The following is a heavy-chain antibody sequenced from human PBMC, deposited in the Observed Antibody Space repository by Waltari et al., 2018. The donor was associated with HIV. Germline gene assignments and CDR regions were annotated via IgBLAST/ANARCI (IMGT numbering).Heavy chain of an antibody. D-gene: IGHD2-21*02. J-gene: IGHJ4*02. Sequence: EVQLVESGGGLVQPGGSLRLSCAASGFTFSSYSMNWVRQAPGRGREWVSYISSSSSTIYYADSVKGRFTISRDNAKNSLYLQMNSLRAEDTAVYYCARDGLGAYCGGDCYSGPFDYWGQGTLVTVSS. CDR3: ARDGLGAYCGGDCYSGPFDY. V-gene: IGHV3-48*01. CDR2: ISSSSSTI. CDR1: GFTFSSYS.